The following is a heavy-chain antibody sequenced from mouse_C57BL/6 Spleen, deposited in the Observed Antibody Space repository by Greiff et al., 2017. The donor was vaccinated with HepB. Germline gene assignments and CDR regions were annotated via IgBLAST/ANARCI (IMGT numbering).Heavy chain of an antibody. CDR2: ISSGSSTI. V-gene: IGHV5-17*01. J-gene: IGHJ1*03. CDR3: ARANYGSSHWYFDV. Sequence: EVKVEESGGGLVKPGGSLKLSCAASGFTFSDYGMHWVRQAPEKGLEWVAYISSGSSTIYYADTVKGRFTISRDNAKNTLFLQRTSLRSEDTAMYYCARANYGSSHWYFDVWGTGTTVTVSS. D-gene: IGHD1-1*01. CDR1: GFTFSDYG.